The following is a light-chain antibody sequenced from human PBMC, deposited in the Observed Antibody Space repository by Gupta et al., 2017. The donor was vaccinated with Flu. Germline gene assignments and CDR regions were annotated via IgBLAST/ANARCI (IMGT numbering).Light chain of an antibody. CDR2: GTI. Sequence: TVTLTCTSSIDPATIDYYPNWLQQKPGHAPRELIYGTINTHSSTPARFSGSLPGGKAALTLSEVQAEDEAEYFYLLSNGGAWVFGGGTKLTVL. CDR3: LLSNGGAWV. V-gene: IGLV7-43*01. J-gene: IGLJ3*02. CDR1: IDPATIDYY.